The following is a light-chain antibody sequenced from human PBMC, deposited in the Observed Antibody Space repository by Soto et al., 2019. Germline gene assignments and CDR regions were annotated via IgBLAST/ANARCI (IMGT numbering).Light chain of an antibody. V-gene: IGLV1-40*01. CDR1: SSNIGAGYD. CDR3: QSFDNRLSSSL. Sequence: QSVLTQPPSVSGAPGQSVTISCTGSSSNIGAGYDAHWYQQLPGTAPKLLIYGNTNRPSGVPDRFSGSKSGTSASLAITGLQAEDEADYYCQSFDNRLSSSLFGGGTKVTVL. J-gene: IGLJ3*02. CDR2: GNT.